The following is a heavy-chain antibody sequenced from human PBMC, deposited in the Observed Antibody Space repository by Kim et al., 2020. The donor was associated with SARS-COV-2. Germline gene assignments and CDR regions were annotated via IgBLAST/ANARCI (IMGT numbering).Heavy chain of an antibody. D-gene: IGHD1-1*01. CDR1: GFTFSSYA. J-gene: IGHJ4*01. V-gene: IGHV3-30*04. Sequence: GGSLRLSCAASGFTFSSYAMHWVRQAPGKGLEWVAVISYDGSNKYYADSVKGRFTISRDNSKNTLYLQMNSLRAEDTAVYYCARAENWNPKLYYFDYWG. CDR3: ARAENWNPKLYYFDY. CDR2: ISYDGSNK.